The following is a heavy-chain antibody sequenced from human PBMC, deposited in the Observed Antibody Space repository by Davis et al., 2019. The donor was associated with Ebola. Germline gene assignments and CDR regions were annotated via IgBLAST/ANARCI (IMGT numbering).Heavy chain of an antibody. CDR3: ARGGDWKIDY. D-gene: IGHD1-1*01. V-gene: IGHV4-34*01. Sequence: SETLSLTCAVSGGSFSDYYWTWIRQPPGKGLEWIGEINHYGSTKYNPSLKSRVTISVDTSKNQFSLKLTSVTAADTAVYYCARGGDWKIDYWGQGTLVTVSS. CDR2: INHYGST. J-gene: IGHJ4*02. CDR1: GGSFSDYY.